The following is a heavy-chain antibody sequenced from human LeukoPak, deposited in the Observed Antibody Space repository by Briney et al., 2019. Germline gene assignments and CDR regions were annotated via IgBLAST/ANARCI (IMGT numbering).Heavy chain of an antibody. CDR2: IYYSGGT. V-gene: IGHV4-31*03. Sequence: SETLSLTCNVSGGSISSDGYYWTWIRQLPGKGLEWIGHIYYSGGTSYNPSLKSRVTISVDTSKNQFSLKLSSVTAADTAVYYCAGETDIVVVPALWGQGTLVTVSS. D-gene: IGHD2-2*01. CDR1: GGSISSDGYY. CDR3: AGETDIVVVPAL. J-gene: IGHJ4*02.